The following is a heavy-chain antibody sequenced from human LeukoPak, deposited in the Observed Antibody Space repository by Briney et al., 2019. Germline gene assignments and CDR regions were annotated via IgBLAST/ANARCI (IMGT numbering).Heavy chain of an antibody. J-gene: IGHJ6*02. CDR1: GGSISSYY. CDR2: IYTSGST. D-gene: IGHD4-11*01. CDR3: ARLPSNSSPYQYGMDV. V-gene: IGHV4-4*07. Sequence: TSETLSLTCTVSGGSISSYYWSWIRQPAGEGLEWIGRIYTSGSTNYNPSLKSRVTMSVDTSKNQFSLKLSSVTAADTAVYYCARLPSNSSPYQYGMDVWGQGTTVTVSS.